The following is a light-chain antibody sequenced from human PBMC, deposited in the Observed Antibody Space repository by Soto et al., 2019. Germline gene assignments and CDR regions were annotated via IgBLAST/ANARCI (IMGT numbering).Light chain of an antibody. J-gene: IGLJ2*01. V-gene: IGLV2-14*03. CDR2: DVT. CDR1: ARDIGGYQF. Sequence: QSVLTQPASVSGSPGQSITISCTGTARDIGGYQFVSWYQQHPDKAPKLIIVDVTKRPSGISSRFSASKSGTTASLTISGLLPEDEAQYYCASYSSSETPVVFDGGTKLTVL. CDR3: ASYSSSETPVV.